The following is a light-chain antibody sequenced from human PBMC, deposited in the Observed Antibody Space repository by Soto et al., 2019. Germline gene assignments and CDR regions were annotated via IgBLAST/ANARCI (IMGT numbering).Light chain of an antibody. J-gene: IGKJ3*01. V-gene: IGKV1-39*01. CDR2: AAS. Sequence: DIQMTQSPSSLSASVGDRVTITCRASQSISSYLNWYQQKPGKAPKLLIYAASSLQSGVPSRLSGSGSGTDFTLTISSLQPEDFATYYCQQSYSTPFTFGPGTKVDIX. CDR3: QQSYSTPFT. CDR1: QSISSY.